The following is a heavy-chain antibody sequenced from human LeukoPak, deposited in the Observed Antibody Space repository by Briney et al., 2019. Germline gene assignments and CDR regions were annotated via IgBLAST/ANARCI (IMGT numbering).Heavy chain of an antibody. D-gene: IGHD7-27*01. V-gene: IGHV4-4*02. CDR2: IYYSEST. CDR1: GGSISSSDW. CDR3: ARLAQKPGDPPHDAFDI. Sequence: SGTLSVTCAVSGGSISSSDWWSWVRPPPGKGLEWIGYIYYSESTNYNPSLKSRVTISVDTSKNQFSLKLSSVTAADTAVYYCARLAQKPGDPPHDAFDIWGQGTMVTVSS. J-gene: IGHJ3*02.